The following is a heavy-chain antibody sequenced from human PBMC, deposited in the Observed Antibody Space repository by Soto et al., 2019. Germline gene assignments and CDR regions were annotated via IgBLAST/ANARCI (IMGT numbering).Heavy chain of an antibody. V-gene: IGHV1-69*04. CDR1: GGTSAGFL. D-gene: IGHD3-16*01. CDR2: IIPILGIA. J-gene: IGHJ6*02. CDR3: ARDLGMGMDV. Sequence: QVQLVQSGAEWKKPGSWLKSSCKASGGTSAGFLLTWWERALEQGLEWRGRIIPILGIANYAQKFQGRVTITADKSTSTAYMELSSLRSEDTAVYYCARDLGMGMDVWGQGTTVTVSS.